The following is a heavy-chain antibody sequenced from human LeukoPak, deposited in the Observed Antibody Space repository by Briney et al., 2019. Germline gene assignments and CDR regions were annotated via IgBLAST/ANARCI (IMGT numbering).Heavy chain of an antibody. CDR2: IYFSGNT. V-gene: IGHV4-39*07. J-gene: IGHJ4*02. CDR1: GVSIRSTSYY. CDR3: ARGPGISLDTGYFDY. D-gene: IGHD5-18*01. Sequence: SETLSLTCTVSGVSIRSTSYYWGWIRQPPGKGLEWIGSIYFSGNTYYNPSLKTRVTISIDTSKNQFSLKLSSVTAADTAVYYCARGPGISLDTGYFDYWGQGTLVTVSS.